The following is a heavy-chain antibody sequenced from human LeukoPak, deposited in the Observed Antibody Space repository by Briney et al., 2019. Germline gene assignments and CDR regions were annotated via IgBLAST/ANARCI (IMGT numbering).Heavy chain of an antibody. CDR1: GFTFSSYA. CDR3: AKHLWWELH. CDR2: ISGSGGST. D-gene: IGHD1-26*01. Sequence: GGSLRLSCAASGFTFSSYAMSWVRQAPGKGLEWVSDISGSGGSTYYADCVKGGFTISRDNAKNTLYLQMKSLRAEDTAVYYCAKHLWWELHWGQGTLVTVSS. J-gene: IGHJ4*02. V-gene: IGHV3-23*01.